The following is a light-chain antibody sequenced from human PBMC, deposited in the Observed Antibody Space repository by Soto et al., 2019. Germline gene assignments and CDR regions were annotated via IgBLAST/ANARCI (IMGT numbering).Light chain of an antibody. CDR1: SSNIENNF. V-gene: IGLV1-51*01. CDR3: GTWDSSLSAYV. CDR2: DNY. Sequence: QSVLTQPPSVSAAPGQKVAISCSGSSSNIENNFVSWYQQLPGTAPKLLIYDNYRRLSGIPDRFSGSKSGTSATLGITGLQTGDEADYYCGTWDSSLSAYVFGPGTKLTVL. J-gene: IGLJ1*01.